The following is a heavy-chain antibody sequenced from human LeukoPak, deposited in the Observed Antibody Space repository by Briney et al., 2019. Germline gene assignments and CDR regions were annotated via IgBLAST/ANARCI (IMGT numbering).Heavy chain of an antibody. CDR3: ARATYFDILTGYYKGFYFDP. D-gene: IGHD3-9*01. V-gene: IGHV1-18*01. CDR1: GYTFTSYG. J-gene: IGHJ5*02. CDR2: ISVYNGNT. Sequence: ASVKVSCKASGYTFTSYGITWVRQAPGQGLEWMGWISVYNGNTNYAQKLQGRVTMTTDTSTNTAYMELRSLRSDDTAVYYCARATYFDILTGYYKGFYFDPWGQGTLVTVSS.